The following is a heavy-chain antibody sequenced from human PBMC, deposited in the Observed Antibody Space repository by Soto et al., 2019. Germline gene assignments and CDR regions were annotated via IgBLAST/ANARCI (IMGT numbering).Heavy chain of an antibody. D-gene: IGHD1-1*01. CDR2: ISSNDFYT. V-gene: IGHV3-21*01. J-gene: IGHJ3*01. CDR1: GFTFSSYR. Sequence: EVQLVESGGGLVKPGGSLRLSCAASGFTFSSYRMNWVRQAPGKGLEWVASISSNDFYTDFADSVKGRFTTSRDNVNNSVFLQLNSLSAEDTGIYYCARYDAFKAFDLWGRGTMVIVSS. CDR3: ARYDAFKAFDL.